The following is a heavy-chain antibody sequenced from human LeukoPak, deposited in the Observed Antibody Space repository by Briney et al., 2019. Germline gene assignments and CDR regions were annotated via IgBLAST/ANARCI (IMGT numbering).Heavy chain of an antibody. CDR3: ARGAHLDPYYYYGMDV. D-gene: IGHD3-3*01. J-gene: IGHJ6*02. CDR2: ITGSGGST. Sequence: QAGGSLRLSCAVSAFTFSKYAMSWVRQAPGKGLEWVSIITGSGGSTYYADSVKGRFTISRDNSKNTLYLQMNSLRAEDTAVYYCARGAHLDPYYYYGMDVWGQGTTVTVSS. V-gene: IGHV3-23*01. CDR1: AFTFSKYA.